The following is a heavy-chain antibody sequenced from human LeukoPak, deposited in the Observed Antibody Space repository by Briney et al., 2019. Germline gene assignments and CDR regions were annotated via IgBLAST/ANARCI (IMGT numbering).Heavy chain of an antibody. D-gene: IGHD3-22*01. Sequence: SETLSFTCTVSGGSISSYYWSWIRQPPGKGLEWIGYIYYSGSTNYNPSLKSRVTISVDTSENQFSLKLSSVTAADTAVYYCARDSIANYDSSGSYFDYWGQGTLVTVSS. J-gene: IGHJ4*02. CDR3: ARDSIANYDSSGSYFDY. CDR2: IYYSGST. V-gene: IGHV4-59*01. CDR1: GGSISSYY.